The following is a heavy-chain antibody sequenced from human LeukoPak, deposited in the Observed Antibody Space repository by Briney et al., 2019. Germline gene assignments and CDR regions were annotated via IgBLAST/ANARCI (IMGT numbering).Heavy chain of an antibody. V-gene: IGHV4-34*01. J-gene: IGHJ4*02. CDR3: ARGYSSTWATGY. CDR1: GGSFSGYY. CDR2: INHSGST. D-gene: IGHD6-13*01. Sequence: SETLSLTCAVYGGSFSGYYWSWIRQPPGKGLEWIGEINHSGSTNYNPSLKSRVTISVDTSKNQFSLKLSSVTAADTAVYYCARGYSSTWATGYWGQGTQATVSS.